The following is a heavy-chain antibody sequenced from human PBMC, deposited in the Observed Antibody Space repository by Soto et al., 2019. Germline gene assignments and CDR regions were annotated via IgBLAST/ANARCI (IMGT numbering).Heavy chain of an antibody. CDR1: GFSLTTRGVA. CDR3: AHRSRGYAYYFDQ. D-gene: IGHD5-12*01. Sequence: QITLKESGPALVRPTQTLTLTCSFSGFSLTTRGVAVGWIRQPPGKALEWLALIFWDDDKWYSPSLRSRLTSTDHTSKDQVVLTMTNMDPVDTATYYCAHRSRGYAYYFDQWGQGTLVTVSS. V-gene: IGHV2-5*02. CDR2: IFWDDDK. J-gene: IGHJ4*02.